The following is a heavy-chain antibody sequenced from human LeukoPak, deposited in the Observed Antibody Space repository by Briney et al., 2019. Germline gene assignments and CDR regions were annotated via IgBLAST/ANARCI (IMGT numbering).Heavy chain of an antibody. D-gene: IGHD1-26*01. V-gene: IGHV4-59*08. Sequence: SEALSLTCTVSGDSINDYYWSWIRQPPGRGLEWIGYIYYSGSTNFSPSLKSRVTMSVDTSKKQFSLNLSSVTAADTAVYFCARQGGSFSHIDSWGQGTLVTVSS. CDR1: GDSINDYY. CDR2: IYYSGST. CDR3: ARQGGSFSHIDS. J-gene: IGHJ4*02.